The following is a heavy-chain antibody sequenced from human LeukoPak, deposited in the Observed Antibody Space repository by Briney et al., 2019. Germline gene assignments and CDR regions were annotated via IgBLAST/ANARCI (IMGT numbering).Heavy chain of an antibody. Sequence: PGGSLRLSCAASGFTFSSYAMSWIRQPPGKGLEWIGYIYYSGSTNYNPSLKSRVTISVDTSKNQFSLKLSSVTAADTAVYYCAGSQVDVDYWGQGTLVTVSS. CDR1: GFTFSSYA. D-gene: IGHD5-12*01. V-gene: IGHV4-59*01. J-gene: IGHJ4*02. CDR3: AGSQVDVDY. CDR2: IYYSGST.